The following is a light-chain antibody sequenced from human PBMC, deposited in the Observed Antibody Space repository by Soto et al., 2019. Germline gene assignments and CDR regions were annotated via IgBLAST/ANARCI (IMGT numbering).Light chain of an antibody. V-gene: IGLV2-11*01. CDR3: CSYAGSYTFPYV. J-gene: IGLJ1*01. CDR2: DVS. Sequence: QSALTQPRSVSGSPGQSVTISCTGTSSDVCGYNYVSWYQQHPGKAPKLMIYDVSKRPSGVPDRFSGSKSGNTASLTISGLQAEDEADYYCCSYAGSYTFPYVFGTGTKVTVL. CDR1: SSDVCGYNY.